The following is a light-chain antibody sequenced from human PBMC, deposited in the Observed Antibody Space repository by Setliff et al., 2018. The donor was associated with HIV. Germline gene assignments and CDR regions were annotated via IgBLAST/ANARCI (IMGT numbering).Light chain of an antibody. V-gene: IGLV2-11*01. Sequence: QSALTQPRSVSGSPGQSVTISCTGTSSDVGGYNYVSWYQQHPGKAPKLMIYDVSKRPSGVPDRFSGSKSGNTASLTISGLQAEDEADYYCCSYAGSYTLPDVFGTGTKVTVL. CDR3: CSYAGSYTLPDV. CDR1: SSDVGGYNY. J-gene: IGLJ1*01. CDR2: DVS.